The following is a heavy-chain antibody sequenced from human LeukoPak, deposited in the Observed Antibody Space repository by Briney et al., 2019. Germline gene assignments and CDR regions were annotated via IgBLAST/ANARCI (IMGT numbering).Heavy chain of an antibody. J-gene: IGHJ3*02. CDR1: GFTFTTYK. CDR3: ARDRGSSAFDI. V-gene: IGHV3-48*01. CDR2: ISSSSSTI. D-gene: IGHD1-14*01. Sequence: GGSLRLSCAASGFTFTTYKINWVRQAPGKGLEWLSYISSSSSTIYYADSVKGRFTISRDNAKNSLYLQVNSLRAEDTALYHCARDRGSSAFDIWGQGTMVTVSS.